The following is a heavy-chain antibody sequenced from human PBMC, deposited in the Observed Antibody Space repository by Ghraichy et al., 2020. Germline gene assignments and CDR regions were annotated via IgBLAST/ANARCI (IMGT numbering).Heavy chain of an antibody. V-gene: IGHV4-34*01. D-gene: IGHD3-9*01. J-gene: IGHJ5*01. CDR2: INHGGIT. Sequence: SETLSHTCAVSSGALNGYYWSWIRQSPGKGLEWIGEINHGGITTYNPSLKTRVTISVDTFKNQMFLRLTSVTAADTAIYYCARTRGRGSDWSFNWFDSWGQEPWSPSPQ. CDR1: SGALNGYY. CDR3: ARTRGRGSDWSFNWFDS.